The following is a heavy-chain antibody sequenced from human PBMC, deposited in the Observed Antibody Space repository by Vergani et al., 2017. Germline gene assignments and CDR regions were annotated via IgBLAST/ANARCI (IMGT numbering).Heavy chain of an antibody. CDR1: GGSISSGGYS. Sequence: QLQLQESGSGLVKPSQTLSLTCAVSGGSISSGGYSWSWIRQPPGKGLEWIGYIYHSGSTYYNPSLKSRVTISVDRSKNQFSLKLSSVTAADTAVYYCARGHDSSGYYYDYWGQGTLVIVSS. CDR2: IYHSGST. D-gene: IGHD3-22*01. J-gene: IGHJ4*02. V-gene: IGHV4-30-2*01. CDR3: ARGHDSSGYYYDY.